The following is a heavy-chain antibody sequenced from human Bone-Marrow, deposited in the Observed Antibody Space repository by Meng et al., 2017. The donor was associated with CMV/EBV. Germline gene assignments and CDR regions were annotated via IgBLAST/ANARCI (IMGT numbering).Heavy chain of an antibody. V-gene: IGHV1-69*05. Sequence: SGGSVGGHASGWVRQAPGQGLAWMVGVIPTLDTSDYSQKFRGRLAITTDDSMSTAYMELTGLRSEDTAVYYCARSSLGYGGNMEFDFWGQGTLVTVSS. J-gene: IGHJ4*02. CDR3: ARSSLGYGGNMEFDF. CDR2: VIPTLDTS. CDR1: GGSVGGHA. D-gene: IGHD4-23*01.